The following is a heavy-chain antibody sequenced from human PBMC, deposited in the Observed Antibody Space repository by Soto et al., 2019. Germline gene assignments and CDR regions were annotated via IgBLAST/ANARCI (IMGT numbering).Heavy chain of an antibody. CDR3: AKDLRYSSAWYLKGYYFDS. D-gene: IGHD6-19*01. J-gene: IGHJ4*02. V-gene: IGHV3-30*18. CDR2: ISYDGSRQ. Sequence: QVQLVESGGGVVQPGRSLSLSCAASGFTFSTYTIHWVRQAPGKGLEWVAVISYDGSRQYYADSVKGRFAVSRDNSKDTVYLQMNSLRPEDTAVHYCAKDLRYSSAWYLKGYYFDSWGQGTLVTVSS. CDR1: GFTFSTYT.